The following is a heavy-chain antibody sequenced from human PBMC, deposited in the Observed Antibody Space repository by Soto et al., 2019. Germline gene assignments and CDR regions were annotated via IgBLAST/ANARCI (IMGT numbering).Heavy chain of an antibody. CDR2: IYYNGST. CDR3: AGENYDSSSLYDF. Sequence: SVTLSLTCSVAGGYIRSYCWRWIRQTQGKGLEWIGHIYYNGSTNYNPSLKSRVTISVETSKNQSSLKLSSVTAADTAVYYCAGENYDSSSLYDFWGQGTPVPGS. D-gene: IGHD3-22*01. J-gene: IGHJ4*02. V-gene: IGHV4-59*01. CDR1: GGYIRSYC.